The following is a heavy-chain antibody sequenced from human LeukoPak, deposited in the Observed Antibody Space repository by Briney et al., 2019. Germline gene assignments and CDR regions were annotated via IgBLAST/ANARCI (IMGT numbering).Heavy chain of an antibody. V-gene: IGHV4-31*03. D-gene: IGHD6-13*01. J-gene: IGHJ4*02. CDR2: IYYSGST. CDR1: GGSISSGGYY. Sequence: SQTLSLTCTVSGGSISSGGYYWSWIRQHPGKGLEWIGYIYYSGSTNYNPSLKSRVTISVDTSKNQFSLKLSSVTAADTAVYYCASIAQLDGGIAAAGTKDYWGQGTLVTVSS. CDR3: ASIAQLDGGIAAAGTKDY.